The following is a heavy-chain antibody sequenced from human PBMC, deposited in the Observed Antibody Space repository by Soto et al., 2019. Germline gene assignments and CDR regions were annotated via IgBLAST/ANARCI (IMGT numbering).Heavy chain of an antibody. D-gene: IGHD6-13*01. V-gene: IGHV4-30-2*01. CDR3: ARVQGAAAAGSLPVWFDP. Sequence: PSETLSLTCAVSGGSISSGGYSWSWIRQPPGKGLEWIGYIYHSGSTYYNPSLKSRVTISVDRSKNQFSLKLSSVTAADTAVYYCARVQGAAAAGSLPVWFDPLGQGTLVTVSS. CDR1: GGSISSGGYS. CDR2: IYHSGST. J-gene: IGHJ5*02.